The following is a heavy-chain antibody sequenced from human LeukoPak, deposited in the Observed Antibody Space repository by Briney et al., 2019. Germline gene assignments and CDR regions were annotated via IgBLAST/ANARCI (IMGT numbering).Heavy chain of an antibody. CDR2: IIPIFGTA. Sequence: GSSVKVSCKASGRTFSSYAISWVRQAPGQGLEWMGRIIPIFGTANYAQKFQGRVTITTDESTSTAYMELSSLRSEDTAVYYCASDSMVRGVTGYWGQGTLVTVSS. CDR3: ASDSMVRGVTGY. CDR1: GRTFSSYA. D-gene: IGHD3-10*01. V-gene: IGHV1-69*05. J-gene: IGHJ4*02.